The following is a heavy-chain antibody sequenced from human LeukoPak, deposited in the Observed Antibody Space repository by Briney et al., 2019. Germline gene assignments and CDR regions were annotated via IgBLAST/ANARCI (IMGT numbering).Heavy chain of an antibody. D-gene: IGHD3-22*01. CDR1: GYTFTSYY. V-gene: IGHV1-46*01. CDR3: ARDRIYDSSGSDFDY. Sequence: ASVKVSCKAPGYTFTSYYMHWVRQAPGQGLEWMGIINPSGGSTSYAQKFQGRVTMTRDMSTSTVYMELSSLRSEDTAVYYCARDRIYDSSGSDFDYWGQGTLVTVSS. CDR2: INPSGGST. J-gene: IGHJ4*02.